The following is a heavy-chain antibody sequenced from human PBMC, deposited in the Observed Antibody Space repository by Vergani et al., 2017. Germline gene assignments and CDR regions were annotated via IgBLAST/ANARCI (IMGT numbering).Heavy chain of an antibody. CDR3: TRTLSDSRGYFIDY. D-gene: IGHD3-22*01. CDR1: GFSLNTYGMH. Sequence: QVTLKESGPALVKPTQTLTLTCTFSGFSLNTYGMHVTSIRQPPGKALEWLARIDWNDQTYYTTSLRTRITISKDTSKNQVALTMTNMDPVDTATYYCTRTLSDSRGYFIDYWGQGTLVTVSS. CDR2: IDWNDQT. V-gene: IGHV2-70*04. J-gene: IGHJ4*02.